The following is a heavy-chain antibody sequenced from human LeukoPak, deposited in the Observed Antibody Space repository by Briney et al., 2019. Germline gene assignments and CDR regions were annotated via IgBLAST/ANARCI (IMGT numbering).Heavy chain of an antibody. CDR3: AKIDWSSGF. CDR1: GFTVSSNY. J-gene: IGHJ4*02. Sequence: GGSLTLSCAASGFTVSSNYMSWVRQAPGKGLEWVSTIFGSGSNTYYADSVKGRFIISRDNSKNTLYLQMDSLRAEDTAVYFCAKIDWSSGFWGQGTLVAVSS. D-gene: IGHD3-9*01. CDR2: IFGSGSNT. V-gene: IGHV3-53*01.